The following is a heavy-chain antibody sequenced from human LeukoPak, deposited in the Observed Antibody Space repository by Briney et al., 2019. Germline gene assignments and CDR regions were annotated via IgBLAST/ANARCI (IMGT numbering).Heavy chain of an antibody. CDR2: MWNNGRSE. Sequence: HPGRSLRLSCAASGFIFSNYGMHWVRQAPGKGLEWVAIMWNNGRSEYYADSVKGRFTISRDNSKNTLYLQMNSLRADDTGLYYCVRGSVWSPYGMDVWGRGTTVTVSS. J-gene: IGHJ6*02. V-gene: IGHV3-33*01. D-gene: IGHD2-21*01. CDR3: VRGSVWSPYGMDV. CDR1: GFIFSNYG.